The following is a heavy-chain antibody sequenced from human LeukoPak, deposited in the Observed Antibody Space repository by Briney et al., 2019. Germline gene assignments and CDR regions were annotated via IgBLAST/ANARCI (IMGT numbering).Heavy chain of an antibody. Sequence: PGGSLRLSCSASGFTVSSNYMSWVRQAPGKGLEWVSVIYSGGSTYYADSVKGRFTISRDNSKNTLYLQMNSLRAEDTAVYYCARRPTNFYGSPFVFGYWGQGTLVTVSS. CDR3: ARRPTNFYGSPFVFGY. J-gene: IGHJ4*02. D-gene: IGHD3-10*01. CDR2: IYSGGST. CDR1: GFTVSSNY. V-gene: IGHV3-66*04.